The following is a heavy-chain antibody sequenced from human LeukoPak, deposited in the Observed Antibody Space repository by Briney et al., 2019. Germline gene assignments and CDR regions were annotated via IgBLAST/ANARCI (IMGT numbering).Heavy chain of an antibody. CDR2: IYYSGSTNN. Sequence: SETLSLTCTVSGGSISSYYWSWIRQPPGKGLEWIGYIYYSGSTNNNYNPSLKSRVTISVDTSKKQFSLKLSSVTAADTAVYYCARRDVNIVANEDYFDYWGQGTLVTVSS. CDR3: ARRDVNIVANEDYFDY. D-gene: IGHD5-12*01. J-gene: IGHJ4*02. CDR1: GGSISSYY. V-gene: IGHV4-59*08.